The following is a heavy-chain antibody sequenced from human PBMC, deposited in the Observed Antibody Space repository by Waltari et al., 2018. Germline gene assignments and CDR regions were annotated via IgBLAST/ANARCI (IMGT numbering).Heavy chain of an antibody. Sequence: QVQLQESGPGLVKPSETLSLPCDVSGYSINSGHDWGWSRLPPGKGPEWIGSIFQSGTTYYNPSLKSRVTLSVDTSKNQLFVKLTSVTAADTAVYYCARTSYSDEIDAFDIWGQGTKVTVSS. CDR3: ARTSYSDEIDAFDI. CDR1: GYSINSGHD. D-gene: IGHD4-17*01. CDR2: IFQSGTT. V-gene: IGHV4-38-2*01. J-gene: IGHJ3*02.